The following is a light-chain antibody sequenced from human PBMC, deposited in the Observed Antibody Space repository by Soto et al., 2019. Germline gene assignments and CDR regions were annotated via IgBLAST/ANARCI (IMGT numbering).Light chain of an antibody. CDR2: FGS. CDR1: QSLLHANGYNY. Sequence: DIVMTQSPLSLPVTPGEPASISCRSSQSLLHANGYNYLDWYVQKPGQSPQLLIYFGSNRAPGVPDRFSGSGSGTDFTLKINRVEAEDVGTYYCMQALQGLTFGQGTRLEIK. J-gene: IGKJ5*01. CDR3: MQALQGLT. V-gene: IGKV2-28*01.